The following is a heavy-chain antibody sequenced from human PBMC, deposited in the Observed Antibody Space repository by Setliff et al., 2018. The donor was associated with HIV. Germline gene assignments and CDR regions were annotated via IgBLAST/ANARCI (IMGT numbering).Heavy chain of an antibody. CDR2: TSGSGTNI. J-gene: IGHJ6*03. V-gene: IGHV3-48*04. CDR3: ARDWQSLNGYTYYMDV. Sequence: GESLKISCAASGFTFSSYTMNWVRQAPGKGLEWVSYTSGSGTNIYYADSVKGRFTISRDNAKNSLYLQMNSLRAEDTAVYYCARDWQSLNGYTYYMDVWGKGTTVTVSS. D-gene: IGHD5-18*01. CDR1: GFTFSSYT.